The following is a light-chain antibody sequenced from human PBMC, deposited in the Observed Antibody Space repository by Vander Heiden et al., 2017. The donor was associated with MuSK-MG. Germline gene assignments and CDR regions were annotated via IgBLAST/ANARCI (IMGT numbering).Light chain of an antibody. CDR2: GAS. CDR1: QSVSSN. J-gene: IGKJ4*01. CDR3: HQENTWPLT. V-gene: IGKV3-15*01. Sequence: EIVMTQSPATLSVSPGERATLSCRASQSVSSNLAWYQQKPGQAPRLLIYGASTRATPIPARFSGSGSGTAFTLTIISLQSEDFAVYYCHQENTWPLTFGGGTKVKIK.